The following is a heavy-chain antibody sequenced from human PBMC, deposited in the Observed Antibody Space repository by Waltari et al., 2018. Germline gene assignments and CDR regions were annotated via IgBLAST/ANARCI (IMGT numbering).Heavy chain of an antibody. V-gene: IGHV4-34*01. CDR1: GGSFSGYY. J-gene: IGHJ4*02. D-gene: IGHD3-22*01. CDR2: INHSGST. Sequence: QVQLQQWGAGLLKPSETLSLTCAVYGGSFSGYYWSWIRQPPGKGLEWIGEINHSGSTNYNPSLKSRVTISVDTSKNQFSLKLSSVTAADTAVYYCARSAYYDSSGYSYFDYWGQGTLVIVSS. CDR3: ARSAYYDSSGYSYFDY.